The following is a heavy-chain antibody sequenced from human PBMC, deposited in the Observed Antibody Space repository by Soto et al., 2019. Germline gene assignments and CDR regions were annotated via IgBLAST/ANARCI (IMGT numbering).Heavy chain of an antibody. V-gene: IGHV3-23*01. CDR2: ISGGGETT. CDR1: GFPFSTTD. D-gene: IGHD3-10*01. CDR3: AINSGWFKT. Sequence: EFQVMQSGGGLVQPGGSLRLSCAASGFPFSTTDMSWVRQAPGKGLEWVSTISGGGETTYYADSVKGRFTISRDNFKNTVYLQMDGLRVDDPALYYCAINSGWFKTWGQGYLVTVSS. J-gene: IGHJ5*02.